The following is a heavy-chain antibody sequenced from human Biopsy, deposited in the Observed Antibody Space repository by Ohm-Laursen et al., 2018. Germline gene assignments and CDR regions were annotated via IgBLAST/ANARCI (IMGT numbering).Heavy chain of an antibody. J-gene: IGHJ1*01. V-gene: IGHV1-18*01. Sequence: GASVKVSCKASGYMFYSYGVSWVRLAPGQGPEWMGWISGYNGNTNYPQSLQGRVTLTADASSSTAYMELRGLRSDDTAVYYCATKLTGYFHHWGQGTLVIVSS. CDR1: GYMFYSYG. D-gene: IGHD3-9*01. CDR2: ISGYNGNT. CDR3: ATKLTGYFHH.